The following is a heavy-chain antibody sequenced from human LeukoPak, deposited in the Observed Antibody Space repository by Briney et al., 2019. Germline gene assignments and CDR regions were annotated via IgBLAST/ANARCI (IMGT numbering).Heavy chain of an antibody. Sequence: SSGTLSLTCAVSGGSISSSNWWSWVRQPPGKGLEWVSYISGSSSTIFYADSVKGRFTISRDNAKNSLYLQMNSLRVEDTAVYYCARISPLEDFDLWGQGTLVTVSS. J-gene: IGHJ4*02. CDR1: GGSISSSN. CDR2: ISGSSSTI. V-gene: IGHV3-48*04. CDR3: ARISPLEDFDL.